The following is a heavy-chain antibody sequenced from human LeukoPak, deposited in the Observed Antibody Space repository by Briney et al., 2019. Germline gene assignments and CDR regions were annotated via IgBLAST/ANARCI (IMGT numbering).Heavy chain of an antibody. Sequence: GGSLRLSCAASGFIFHTYDMSWVRQAPGRGPVWVSGISGGATRTYYTESVTGRFTISRDNSKNTLYLQMNSLRGEDTAVYFCAKGGGRGDYDLTGRFSTHFDSWGQGTPVIVSS. V-gene: IGHV3-23*01. CDR3: AKGGGRGDYDLTGRFSTHFDS. CDR1: GFIFHTYD. J-gene: IGHJ4*02. D-gene: IGHD4-17*01. CDR2: ISGGATRT.